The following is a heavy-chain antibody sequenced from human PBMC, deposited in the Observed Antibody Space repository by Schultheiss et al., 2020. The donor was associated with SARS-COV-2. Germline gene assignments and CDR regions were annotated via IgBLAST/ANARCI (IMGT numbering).Heavy chain of an antibody. Sequence: SETLSLTCTVSGGSISSYYWSWIRQPAGKGLEWIGRIYSSGSTTNYNPSLKSRVTMSVDTSKNQFSLKLSSVTAADTAVYYCARSSIAVAGTDRYAFDIWGQGTMVTVSS. J-gene: IGHJ3*02. CDR1: GGSISSYY. D-gene: IGHD6-19*01. CDR3: ARSSIAVAGTDRYAFDI. CDR2: IYSSGSTT. V-gene: IGHV4-4*07.